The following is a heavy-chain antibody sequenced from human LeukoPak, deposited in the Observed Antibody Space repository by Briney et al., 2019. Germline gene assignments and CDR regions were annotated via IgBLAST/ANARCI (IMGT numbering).Heavy chain of an antibody. J-gene: IGHJ6*03. D-gene: IGHD6-6*01. CDR1: ASSFSSEW. Sequence: GSYALYSTSSASSFSSEWMTGVAQSLRKGLEWVSSISSSSYIYYADSVKGRFTISRDNAKNSLYLQMNSLRAEDTAVYYCARWLYSSSRGYYYYYMDVWGKGTTVTVSS. CDR3: ARWLYSSSRGYYYYYMDV. CDR2: ISSSSYI. V-gene: IGHV3-21*01.